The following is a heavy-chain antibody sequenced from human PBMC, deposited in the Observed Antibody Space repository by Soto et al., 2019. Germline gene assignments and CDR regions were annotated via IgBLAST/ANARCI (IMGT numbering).Heavy chain of an antibody. Sequence: SETLSLTCTVSGGSISSYYWSWIRQAPGKDLEWIGYIFSSGTTYYNPSLKSRLTMSLDTSQNQFSLKLNSVTAADTAVYFCARVPSPFDFYYAMDVWGQGTTVTVSS. D-gene: IGHD3-16*01. CDR1: GGSISSYY. J-gene: IGHJ6*02. CDR2: IFSSGTT. CDR3: ARVPSPFDFYYAMDV. V-gene: IGHV4-4*09.